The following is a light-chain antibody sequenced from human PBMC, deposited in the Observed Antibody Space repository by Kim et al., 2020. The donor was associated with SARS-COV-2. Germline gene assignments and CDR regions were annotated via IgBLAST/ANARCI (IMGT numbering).Light chain of an antibody. CDR3: QVWDCGSDHCV. J-gene: IGLJ1*01. V-gene: IGLV3-21*04. CDR1: NIGRKS. CDR2: YDG. Sequence: APGETASITCWGNNIGRKSVHWYQQKPGQAPVLVIYYDGDRPSGIPERFSGSNSGNTDTLTISRVEAGDEADYYCQVWDCGSDHCVFGTGTKVTVL.